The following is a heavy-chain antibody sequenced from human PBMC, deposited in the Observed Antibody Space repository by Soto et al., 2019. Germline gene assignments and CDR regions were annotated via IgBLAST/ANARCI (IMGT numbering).Heavy chain of an antibody. CDR2: INHSGSN. V-gene: IGHV4-34*01. Sequence: SETLSLTCAVYGGSFSGYYWSGIRQPPGKGLEWIGEINHSGSNNYNPSLKSRVTISVDTSKNQFYLKLSPVNAADTAAYYCAAGPNRVRGVTVSSAFDYWGHGKLVT. CDR3: AAGPNRVRGVTVSSAFDY. CDR1: GGSFSGYY. D-gene: IGHD3-10*01. J-gene: IGHJ4*01.